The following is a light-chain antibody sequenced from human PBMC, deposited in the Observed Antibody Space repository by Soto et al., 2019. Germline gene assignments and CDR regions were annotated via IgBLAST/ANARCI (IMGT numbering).Light chain of an antibody. V-gene: IGKV1-39*01. CDR2: DAS. Sequence: DIPMTQFPSSLSASVGDRVTITCRASQSIDNFVNWYRQKPGKAPSLLIYDASTLQSGVSSRFSGSGSGTDFTLTISSLQPEDFATYYCHQSYTLPRTFGQGTKVEIK. J-gene: IGKJ1*01. CDR1: QSIDNF. CDR3: HQSYTLPRT.